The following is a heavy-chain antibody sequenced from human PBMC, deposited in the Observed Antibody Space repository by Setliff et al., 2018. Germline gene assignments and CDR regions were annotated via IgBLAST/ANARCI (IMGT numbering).Heavy chain of an antibody. CDR2: INPNSGDT. Sequence: KVSCKASGNTFTGYYIHWLRQAPGQGLEWMGCINPNSGDTTFAQKFQGRVTITRDTSNSTDYMDLSRLTSVDTAVYYCAREVLSTVVAWDYWGQGTLVTVSS. CDR1: GNTFTGYY. D-gene: IGHD4-17*01. J-gene: IGHJ4*02. V-gene: IGHV1-2*02. CDR3: AREVLSTVVAWDY.